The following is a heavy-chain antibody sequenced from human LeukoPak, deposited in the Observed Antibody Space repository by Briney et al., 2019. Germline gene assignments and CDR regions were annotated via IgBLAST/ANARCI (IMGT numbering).Heavy chain of an antibody. Sequence: GGSLRLSCADSGFTFSDYDIHWVRQAPGKGLEWVAVISFDGSSQDYADSVKGRFTISRDNSKNTVYLQMNSLRAEDTAVYYCAKDEEAKYSSGLFDYWGQGTLVTVSS. D-gene: IGHD6-19*01. CDR1: GFTFSDYD. V-gene: IGHV3-30*18. CDR2: ISFDGSSQ. CDR3: AKDEEAKYSSGLFDY. J-gene: IGHJ4*02.